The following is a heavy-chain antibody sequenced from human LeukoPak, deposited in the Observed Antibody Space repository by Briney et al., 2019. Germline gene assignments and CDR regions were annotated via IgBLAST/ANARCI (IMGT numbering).Heavy chain of an antibody. CDR2: IYSGGST. V-gene: IGHV3-66*01. CDR3: ARGQFQPKWLRGAFDY. D-gene: IGHD5-12*01. CDR1: GFTVSSNY. J-gene: IGHJ4*02. Sequence: GGSLRLSCAASGFTVSSNYMSWVRQAPGKGLEWVSVIYSGGSTYYADSVKGRFTISRDNSKNTLYLQMNSLRAEDTAVYYCARGQFQPKWLRGAFDYWGQGTLVTVSS.